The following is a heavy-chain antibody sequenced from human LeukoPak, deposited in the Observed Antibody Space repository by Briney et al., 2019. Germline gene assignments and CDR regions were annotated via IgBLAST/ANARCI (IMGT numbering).Heavy chain of an antibody. J-gene: IGHJ4*02. D-gene: IGHD2-15*01. CDR2: VSSYNGNT. CDR1: GYTFTTYG. CDR3: AKDRGYCSGSSSCNSFDY. V-gene: IGHV1-8*02. Sequence: ASVEVSCKASGYTFTTYGITWVRQAPGQGLEWMGWVSSYNGNTGHAQKFQGRVTMTRDTSISTAYMELSSLRSEDTAVYYCAKDRGYCSGSSSCNSFDYWGQGTLATVSS.